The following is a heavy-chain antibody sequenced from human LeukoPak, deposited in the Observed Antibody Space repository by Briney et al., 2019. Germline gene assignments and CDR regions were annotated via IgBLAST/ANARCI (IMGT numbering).Heavy chain of an antibody. CDR2: ISAYNGNT. V-gene: IGHV1-18*01. Sequence: GASVKVSCKVSGYTLTELSMHWVRQAPGQGLEWMGWISAYNGNTNYAQKLQGRVTMTTDTSTSTAYMELRSLRSDDTAVYYCARDITDSSSWYFDYWGQGTLVTVSS. J-gene: IGHJ4*02. CDR1: GYTLTELS. CDR3: ARDITDSSSWYFDY. D-gene: IGHD6-13*01.